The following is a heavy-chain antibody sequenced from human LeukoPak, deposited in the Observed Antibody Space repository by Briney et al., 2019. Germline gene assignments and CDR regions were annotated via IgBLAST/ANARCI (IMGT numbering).Heavy chain of an antibody. V-gene: IGHV4-61*02. D-gene: IGHD1-26*01. CDR3: ATGGGIRSSGGAASIDY. CDR1: GGSISGGSFY. Sequence: SETLSLTCTVSGGSISGGSFYWTWIRQPAGKGLEWIGRIYASGSTNYNSSLKSRVTISVDTSKNQFSLRLSSVTAADTAVYYCATGGGIRSSGGAASIDYWGQGTLVTVSS. J-gene: IGHJ4*02. CDR2: IYASGST.